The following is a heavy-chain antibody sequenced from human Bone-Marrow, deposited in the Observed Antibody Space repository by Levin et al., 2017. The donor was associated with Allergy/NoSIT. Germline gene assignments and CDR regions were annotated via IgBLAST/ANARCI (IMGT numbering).Heavy chain of an antibody. J-gene: IGHJ4*02. V-gene: IGHV3-23*01. D-gene: IGHD2/OR15-2a*01. Sequence: PGGSLRLSCAASGFAFSDYTLSWVRQAPGKGLQWVSAVGGSGEGTYYADFVKGRFTVSRDNSKNILYLQMNSLRTEDTALYYCTRDAYLKSVSPHKDWGQGTLVTVSS. CDR3: TRDAYLKSVSPHKD. CDR1: GFAFSDYT. CDR2: VGGSGEGT.